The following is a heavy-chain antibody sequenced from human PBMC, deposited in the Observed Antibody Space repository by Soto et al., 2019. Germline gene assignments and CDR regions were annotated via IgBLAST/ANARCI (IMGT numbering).Heavy chain of an antibody. Sequence: GGSLRLSCAASGFAFNSYSMNWVRQAPGKGLGWVSSMSRSSRYIYYADSVKGRFTISRDNAKNSVYLQMNSLRAEDTAVYYCARDGGVAATLANYFDYWGQGTLVTVSS. J-gene: IGHJ4*02. CDR1: GFAFNSYS. CDR3: ARDGGVAATLANYFDY. V-gene: IGHV3-21*01. D-gene: IGHD2-15*01. CDR2: MSRSSRYI.